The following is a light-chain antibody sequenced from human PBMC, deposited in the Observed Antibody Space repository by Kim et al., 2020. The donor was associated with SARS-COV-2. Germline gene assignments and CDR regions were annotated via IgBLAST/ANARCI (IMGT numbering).Light chain of an antibody. J-gene: IGKJ5*01. CDR2: GAS. CDR3: QQYNDWPPAIT. Sequence: EILMTQSPATLSVSPGERATLSCRASQSVNSNLAWYQQKPGQAPRLLTYGASTRATGIPARFSGTGSGTDFTLTISSLQSEDFAVYYCQQYNDWPPAITFGQGTRLEIK. V-gene: IGKV3-15*01. CDR1: QSVNSN.